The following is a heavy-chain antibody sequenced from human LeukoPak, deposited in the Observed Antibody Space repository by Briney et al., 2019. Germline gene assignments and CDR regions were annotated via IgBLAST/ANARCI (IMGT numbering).Heavy chain of an antibody. D-gene: IGHD6-6*01. Sequence: GGSLRLSCAASGFTFSSYEMNWVRQAPGKGLEWVSYISSSGSTIYYADSVKGRFTISRDNSKNTLYLQMNSLRAEDTAVYYCAKGRVAARPGGSDYWGQGTLVTVSS. CDR3: AKGRVAARPGGSDY. CDR1: GFTFSSYE. CDR2: ISSSGSTI. J-gene: IGHJ4*02. V-gene: IGHV3-48*03.